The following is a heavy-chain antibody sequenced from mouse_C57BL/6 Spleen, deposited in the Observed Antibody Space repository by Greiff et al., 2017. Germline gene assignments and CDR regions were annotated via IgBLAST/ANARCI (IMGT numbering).Heavy chain of an antibody. CDR3: ARAPNDY. J-gene: IGHJ4*01. Sequence: EVKLVESEGGLVQPGSSMKLSCTASGFTFSDYYMAWVRQVPEKGLEWVANINYDGSSTYYLDSLKSRYIISRDNAKNILYLQMSSLKSEDTATYYCARAPNDYWGQGTSVTVSS. CDR1: GFTFSDYY. V-gene: IGHV5-16*01. CDR2: INYDGSST.